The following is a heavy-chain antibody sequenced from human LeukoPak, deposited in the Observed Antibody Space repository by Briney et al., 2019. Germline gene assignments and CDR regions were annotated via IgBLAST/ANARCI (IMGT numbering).Heavy chain of an antibody. CDR1: GYTFTDYYTDYY. CDR3: VRETYCGGTSCYRDYYGSGSYKDLDY. J-gene: IGHJ4*02. D-gene: IGHD3-10*01. V-gene: IGHV1-2*02. Sequence: ASVKVSCKASGYTFTDYYTDYYMHWVRQAPGQGLEWMGGSNPNSGNTVYAQKFQGMVTMTSDTSISTAYMDLSGLRSDDTAMYYCVRETYCGGTSCYRDYYGSGSYKDLDYWGQGTLVTVSS. CDR2: SNPNSGNT.